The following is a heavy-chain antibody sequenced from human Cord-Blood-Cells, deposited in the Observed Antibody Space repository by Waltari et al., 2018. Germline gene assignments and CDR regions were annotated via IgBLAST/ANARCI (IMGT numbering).Heavy chain of an antibody. CDR1: GGSISSYY. D-gene: IGHD6-13*01. V-gene: IGHV4-59*01. Sequence: QVQLQESGPGLVKHSETLSLTCPVSGGSISSYYWSWIRQPPGKGLEWIGYIYYSGSTNYNPSLKSRVTISVDTSKNQFSLKLSSVTAADTAVYYCARGYSSSWYWFDPWGQGTLVTVSS. CDR3: ARGYSSSWYWFDP. CDR2: IYYSGST. J-gene: IGHJ5*02.